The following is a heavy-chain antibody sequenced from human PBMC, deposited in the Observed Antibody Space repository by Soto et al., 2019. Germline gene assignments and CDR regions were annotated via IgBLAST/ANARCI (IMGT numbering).Heavy chain of an antibody. V-gene: IGHV1-18*01. D-gene: IGHD2-8*01. Sequence: GASVKVSCKASGYTFTSYGISWVRQAPRQGLEWMGWISAYNGNTNYAQKLQGRVTMTTDTSASTAYMELRSLRSDDTAVYYCARDRGIVLMVYAMDGSDYWGQGTLVTVSS. CDR3: ARDRGIVLMVYAMDGSDY. J-gene: IGHJ4*02. CDR1: GYTFTSYG. CDR2: ISAYNGNT.